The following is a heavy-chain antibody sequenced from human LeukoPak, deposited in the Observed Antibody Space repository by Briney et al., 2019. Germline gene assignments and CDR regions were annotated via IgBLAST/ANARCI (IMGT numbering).Heavy chain of an antibody. Sequence: PGGSLRLSCTASGFSFSGHWMHWARQLPGKGLVWVSRISPTGSTTSYADSVKGRFTVSRDNAKNTLYLQVNNLRAEDTAVYSCARGPNRNWSGLDFWGQGTLPTVSS. J-gene: IGHJ4*02. D-gene: IGHD1-1*01. V-gene: IGHV3-74*01. CDR1: GFSFSGHW. CDR2: ISPTGSTT. CDR3: ARGPNRNWSGLDF.